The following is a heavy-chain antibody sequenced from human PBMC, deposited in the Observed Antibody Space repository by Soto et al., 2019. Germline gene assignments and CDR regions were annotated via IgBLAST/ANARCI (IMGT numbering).Heavy chain of an antibody. V-gene: IGHV3-30*18. CDR3: AKDDYGDPDWYFDL. J-gene: IGHJ2*01. D-gene: IGHD4-17*01. CDR1: GFTFSSYG. CDR2: ISYSGTNK. Sequence: PGGSLRLSCAASGFTFSSYGMHWVRQAPGKGLEWVSVISYSGTNKYYADSVKGRFTISRDNSKNTLYLQMNSLRAEDTAVYYCAKDDYGDPDWYFDLWGRGTLVTVSS.